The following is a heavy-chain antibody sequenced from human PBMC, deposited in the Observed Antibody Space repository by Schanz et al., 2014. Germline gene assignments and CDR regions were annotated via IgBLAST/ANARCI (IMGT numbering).Heavy chain of an antibody. CDR3: TRLRRADPNGFDV. Sequence: QVQLVQSGPEVKKPGSSVKVSCQAFGDTFSKYNIMWVRQVPGQGLEWLGRIIPLRGIGNNAWKFQDRLTITADKSMNITYMELSSLRTEDTAVYYCTRLRRADPNGFDVWGQGTTVTVS. CDR1: GDTFSKYN. J-gene: IGHJ6*02. V-gene: IGHV1-69*02. CDR2: IIPLRGIG. D-gene: IGHD6-19*01.